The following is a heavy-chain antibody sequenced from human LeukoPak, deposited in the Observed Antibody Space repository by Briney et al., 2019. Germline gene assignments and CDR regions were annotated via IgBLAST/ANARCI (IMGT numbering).Heavy chain of an antibody. CDR1: GGSISSYY. CDR2: IYYSGST. V-gene: IGHV4-59*08. CDR3: ARLPHMITFGGVIAYFDY. J-gene: IGHJ4*02. D-gene: IGHD3-16*02. Sequence: SETLSLTCTVSGGSISSYYWSWIRQPPGKGLEWIGYIYYSGSTNYNPSLKSRVTISVDTSKNQLSLKLSSVTAADTAVYYCARLPHMITFGGVIAYFDYWGQGTLVTVSS.